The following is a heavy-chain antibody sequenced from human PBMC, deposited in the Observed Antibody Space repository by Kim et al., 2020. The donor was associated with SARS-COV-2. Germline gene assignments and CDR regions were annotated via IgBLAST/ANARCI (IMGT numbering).Heavy chain of an antibody. CDR3: ARLGEGVDGWYHSDTRQADKLVRADI. CDR2: IYYSGST. Sequence: SETLSLTCTVSGGSISSSSYYWGWIRQPPGKGLEWIGSIYYSGSTYYNPSLKSRVTISVDTSKNQFSLKLSSVTAADTAVYYCARLGEGVDGWYHSDTRQADKLVRADIWGQGTMVTVSS. J-gene: IGHJ3*02. CDR1: GGSISSSSYY. D-gene: IGHD6-19*01. V-gene: IGHV4-39*01.